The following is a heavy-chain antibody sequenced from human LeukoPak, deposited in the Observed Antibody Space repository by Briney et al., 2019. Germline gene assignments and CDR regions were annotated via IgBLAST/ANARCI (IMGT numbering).Heavy chain of an antibody. CDR1: GLIVSNYW. J-gene: IGHJ6*02. D-gene: IGHD5/OR15-5a*01. V-gene: IGHV3-7*01. CDR2: IKQDGSEK. Sequence: PGGSLRLSCAASGLIVSNYWMSWVRQAPGKGLEWVANIKQDGSEKYYVDSVKGRFTISRDNVKNSLYLHMNSLRAEDTAVYYCANVFYYGMEVWGQGTTVTVSS. CDR3: ANVFYYGMEV.